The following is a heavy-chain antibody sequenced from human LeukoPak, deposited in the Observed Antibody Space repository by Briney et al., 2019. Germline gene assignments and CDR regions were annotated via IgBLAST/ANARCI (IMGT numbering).Heavy chain of an antibody. D-gene: IGHD4-17*01. J-gene: IGHJ4*02. Sequence: GGSLRLSCAASGFTFSGSAMHWVRQASGKGLEWVGRIRTKPNNYATEYAASVKGWFTISRDDSKNTTYLQMDSLKTEDTAVYYCTTPTTVTTASHWGQGTLVTVSS. CDR3: TTPTTVTTASH. CDR2: IRTKPNNYAT. CDR1: GFTFSGSA. V-gene: IGHV3-73*01.